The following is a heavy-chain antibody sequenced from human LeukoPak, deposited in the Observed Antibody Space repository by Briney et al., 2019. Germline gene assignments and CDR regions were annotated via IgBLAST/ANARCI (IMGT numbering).Heavy chain of an antibody. CDR2: LYSSGTT. J-gene: IGHJ4*02. V-gene: IGHV3-53*01. CDR1: GFSVSSNY. Sequence: GGSLRLSCAASGFSVSSNYMSWVRQGPDKGLGWVSVLYSSGTTYYADSVKGRFIISRDNSKNTVYLQMNRLRAEDTALYYCARGGVTAALIDYWGQGTLVTVSS. CDR3: ARGGVTAALIDY. D-gene: IGHD2-21*02.